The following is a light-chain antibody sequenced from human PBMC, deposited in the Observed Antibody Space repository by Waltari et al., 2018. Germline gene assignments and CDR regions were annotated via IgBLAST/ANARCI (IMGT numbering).Light chain of an antibody. CDR1: STHLGAYKY. CDR2: EVD. J-gene: IGLJ2*01. V-gene: IGLV2-8*01. Sequence: QSALTQPPPASGSPGQTVIIPCPGTSTHLGAYKYVPRDQQIPGRAPALIIYEVDRRPPGVPDRFSGSKSGNTASLTVSGLQTEDEGDYYCSSYAGSNKLIFGGVTKLTVL. CDR3: SSYAGSNKLI.